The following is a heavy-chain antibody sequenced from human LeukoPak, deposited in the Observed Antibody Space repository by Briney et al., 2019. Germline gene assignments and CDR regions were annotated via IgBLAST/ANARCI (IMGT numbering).Heavy chain of an antibody. J-gene: IGHJ6*03. Sequence: ASVKVSCKASGYTFTSYYMHWVRRAPGQGLEWMGIINPSGGSTSYAQKFQGRVTMTRDMSTSTVYMELSSLRSEDTAVYYCARDPHPYSSSGPNYYYYYMDVWGKGTTVTVSS. D-gene: IGHD6-6*01. CDR2: INPSGGST. V-gene: IGHV1-46*01. CDR1: GYTFTSYY. CDR3: ARDPHPYSSSGPNYYYYYMDV.